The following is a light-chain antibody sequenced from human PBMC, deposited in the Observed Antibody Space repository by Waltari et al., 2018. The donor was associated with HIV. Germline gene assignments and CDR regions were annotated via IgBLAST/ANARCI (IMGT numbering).Light chain of an antibody. CDR2: EVN. Sequence: QPALTQPPSASGSPGQSVTISCTGTSRDIGTYTDVSWYQQHPGRAPNLLIYEVNKRPSGVPDRFSGSKSANTASLTVSGLQVADEADYYCSSYAGNNNYVFGTGTRVTVL. V-gene: IGLV2-8*01. J-gene: IGLJ1*01. CDR1: SRDIGTYTD. CDR3: SSYAGNNNYV.